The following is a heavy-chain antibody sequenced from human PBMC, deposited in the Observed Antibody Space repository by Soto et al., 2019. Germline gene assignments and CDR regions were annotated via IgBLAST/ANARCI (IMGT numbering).Heavy chain of an antibody. D-gene: IGHD2-2*02. J-gene: IGHJ4*02. V-gene: IGHV1-8*01. CDR3: ARGYPKSKYCSSTSCSTPDDY. CDR2: MNPNSGNT. CDR1: GYTFTSYD. Sequence: ASVKVSCKASGYTFTSYDINWVRQATGQGLEWMGWMNPNSGNTGYAQKFQGRVTMTRNTSISTAYMELSSLRSEDTAVYYCARGYPKSKYCSSTSCSTPDDYWGQGTPVSVSS.